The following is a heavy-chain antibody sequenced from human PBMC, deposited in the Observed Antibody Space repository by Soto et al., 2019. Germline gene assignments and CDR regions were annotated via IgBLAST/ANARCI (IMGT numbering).Heavy chain of an antibody. CDR3: ARIQSYSSSYGHYEVMSV. CDR1: GGSISSYY. J-gene: IGHJ6*02. D-gene: IGHD6-13*01. Sequence: SETLSLTCTVSGGSISSYYWNWIRQPPGKGLEWIGYIYYSGSTNYNPSLKSRVTISVDTSKNQFSLKLSSVAAADTAVYYCARIQSYSSSYGHYEVMSVGGQGTTVPVSS. V-gene: IGHV4-59*01. CDR2: IYYSGST.